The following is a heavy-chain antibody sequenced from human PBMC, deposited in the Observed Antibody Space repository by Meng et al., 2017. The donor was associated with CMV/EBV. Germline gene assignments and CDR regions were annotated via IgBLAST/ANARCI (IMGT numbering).Heavy chain of an antibody. V-gene: IGHV1-8*03. Sequence: ASVKVSCKASGYTFTSYDINWVRQATGQGLEWMGWMNPNSGNTGYAQKFQGRVTITRNTSISTAYMELSSLRSEDTAVYYCARGEGFDCSSTSCYIYYYYYYGMDVWGQGTTVTSP. CDR1: GYTFTSYD. J-gene: IGHJ6*02. CDR2: MNPNSGNT. D-gene: IGHD2-2*02. CDR3: ARGEGFDCSSTSCYIYYYYYYGMDV.